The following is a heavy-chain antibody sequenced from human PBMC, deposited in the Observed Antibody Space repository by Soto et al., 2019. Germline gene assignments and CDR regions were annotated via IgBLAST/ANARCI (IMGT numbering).Heavy chain of an antibody. D-gene: IGHD4-17*01. Sequence: ASAKVSCKASGYTFTSYGISWVRQAPGQGLEWMGWISAYNGNTNYAQKLQGRVTMTTDTSTSTAYMELRSLRSDDTAVYYCARRNDGDYAFDIWGQGTMVTVSS. CDR2: ISAYNGNT. J-gene: IGHJ3*02. V-gene: IGHV1-18*01. CDR3: ARRNDGDYAFDI. CDR1: GYTFTSYG.